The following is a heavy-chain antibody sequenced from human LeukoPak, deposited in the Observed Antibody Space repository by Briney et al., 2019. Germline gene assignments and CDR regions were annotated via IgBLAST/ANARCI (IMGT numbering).Heavy chain of an antibody. J-gene: IGHJ5*02. D-gene: IGHD2-21*02. CDR1: GGSISSGDYY. Sequence: SQTLSLTCTVSGGSISSGDYYWGWIRQPPGKGLEWIGYIYYSGSTNYNPSLNSRVTISVDTSKNQFSPKLSSVTAADTAVYYCARSPTYCGGDCYLAGNWFDPWGQGTLVTVSS. CDR3: ARSPTYCGGDCYLAGNWFDP. CDR2: IYYSGST. V-gene: IGHV4-61*08.